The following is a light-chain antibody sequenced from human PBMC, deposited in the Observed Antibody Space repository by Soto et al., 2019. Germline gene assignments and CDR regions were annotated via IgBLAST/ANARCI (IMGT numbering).Light chain of an antibody. V-gene: IGLV2-23*02. J-gene: IGLJ1*01. CDR2: EVN. Sequence: QSVLTQPASVSGSPGQSITISCTGTSSNVGSYKPVSWYQQHPGKAPKLMIFEVNKRPSGVSNRFSGSKSGNTAPLTISGLKVEDEADYYCCSSGGSPTYVFGTGTKVTVL. CDR3: CSSGGSPTYV. CDR1: SSNVGSYKP.